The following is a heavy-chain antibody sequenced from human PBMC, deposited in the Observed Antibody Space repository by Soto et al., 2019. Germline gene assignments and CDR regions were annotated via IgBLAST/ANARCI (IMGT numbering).Heavy chain of an antibody. CDR2: MNPNSGNT. Sequence: ASVKVSCKASGYTFTSYDINWVRQATGQGLEWMGWMNPNSGNTGYAQKFQGRVTMTRNTSISTAYMELSSLRSEDTAVYYCARRLPLRYFAADEYGMGVWGQGTTVTVSS. CDR1: GYTFTSYD. V-gene: IGHV1-8*01. CDR3: ARRLPLRYFAADEYGMGV. D-gene: IGHD3-9*01. J-gene: IGHJ6*02.